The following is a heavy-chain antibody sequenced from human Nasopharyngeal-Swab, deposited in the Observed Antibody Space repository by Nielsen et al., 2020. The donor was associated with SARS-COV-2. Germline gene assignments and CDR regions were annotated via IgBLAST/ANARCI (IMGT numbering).Heavy chain of an antibody. Sequence: GESLKISCAASGFTFSSYSMNWVRQVPGKGLEWVSYISSSSSTIYYADSVKGRFTISRDNAKNSLYLQMNSLRAEDTAVYYCAKQIVVPAAPYFDYWGQGTLVTVSS. CDR2: ISSSSSTI. J-gene: IGHJ4*02. V-gene: IGHV3-48*01. D-gene: IGHD2-2*01. CDR1: GFTFSSYS. CDR3: AKQIVVPAAPYFDY.